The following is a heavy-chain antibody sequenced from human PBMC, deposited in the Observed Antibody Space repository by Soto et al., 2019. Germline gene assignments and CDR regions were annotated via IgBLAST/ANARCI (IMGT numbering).Heavy chain of an antibody. CDR1: GFTFSNYV. CDR3: AKRAYSSSPLDC. Sequence: EVQLLESGGGLVQPGGSLRLSCAASGFTFSNYVMSWVRQAPGKGLEWVSVISGSGGSTYYADPVKGRFTFSRDNSKNPLYLQMNSLRAEDTAVYYCAKRAYSSSPLDCWGQGTLVTVSS. D-gene: IGHD6-13*01. CDR2: ISGSGGST. V-gene: IGHV3-23*01. J-gene: IGHJ4*02.